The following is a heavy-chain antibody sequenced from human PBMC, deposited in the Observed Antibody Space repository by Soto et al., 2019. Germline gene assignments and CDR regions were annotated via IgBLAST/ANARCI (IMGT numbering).Heavy chain of an antibody. CDR2: ISGSGSTI. Sequence: GGSLRLSCAASGFTFSDYYMSWIRQAPGKGLEWVSYISGSGSTIYYADSVKGRFTISRDNAKNSLFLQMNSLRAEDTAVYYCACATIFGVVSYYFDYWGQGTLVTVSS. D-gene: IGHD3-3*01. V-gene: IGHV3-11*01. J-gene: IGHJ4*02. CDR1: GFTFSDYY. CDR3: ACATIFGVVSYYFDY.